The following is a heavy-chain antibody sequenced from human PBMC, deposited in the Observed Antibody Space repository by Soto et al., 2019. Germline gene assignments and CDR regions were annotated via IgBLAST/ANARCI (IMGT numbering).Heavy chain of an antibody. D-gene: IGHD1-26*01. J-gene: IGHJ4*02. CDR2: IYYTGRT. V-gene: IGHV4-59*01. CDR3: ARDAVGATHFDY. Sequence: QVQLQESGPGLVKPSETLSLTCTVDSISTYYWNWIRQPPGKGLEWIGYIYYTGRTNYNSSLKSRVTMSIDTSKNQFSLKLSSVTAADTAIYYCARDAVGATHFDYWGQGAPVTVSS. CDR1: SISTYY.